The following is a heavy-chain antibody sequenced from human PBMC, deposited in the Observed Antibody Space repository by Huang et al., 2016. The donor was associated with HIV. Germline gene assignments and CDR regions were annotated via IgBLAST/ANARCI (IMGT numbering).Heavy chain of an antibody. J-gene: IGHJ5*02. Sequence: EVQLLESGGGLVQPGGSLRLSCAVSGFTFSSYAMSWVRQARGKGLEWFAAISGSGGITYYADSVKGRFTISRDNSKNTLYLQMNSLRAEDTAAYYCAKSGYCSGGSCYLEGFDPWGQGTLVTVSS. V-gene: IGHV3-23*01. CDR3: AKSGYCSGGSCYLEGFDP. D-gene: IGHD2-15*01. CDR2: ISGSGGIT. CDR1: GFTFSSYA.